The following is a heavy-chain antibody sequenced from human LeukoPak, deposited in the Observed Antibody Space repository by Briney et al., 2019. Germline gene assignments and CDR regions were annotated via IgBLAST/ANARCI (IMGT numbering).Heavy chain of an antibody. V-gene: IGHV4-34*01. D-gene: IGHD4-17*01. CDR1: GGSFSGYY. CDR2: INHSGST. CDR3: ATPTPDYGDYYYYMDV. Sequence: SETLSLTCAVYGGSFSGYYWSWIRQPPGKGLEWIGEINHSGSTNYNPSLKSRVTISVDTSKNQFSLKLSSVTAADTAVYYCATPTPDYGDYYYYMDVWGKGTTVTVSS. J-gene: IGHJ6*03.